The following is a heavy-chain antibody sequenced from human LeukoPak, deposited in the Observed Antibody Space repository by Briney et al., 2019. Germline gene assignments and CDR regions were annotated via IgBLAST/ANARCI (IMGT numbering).Heavy chain of an antibody. CDR1: GFTFSSYG. CDR3: AKGGPLWADVYFDS. D-gene: IGHD6-19*01. J-gene: IGHJ4*02. CDR2: ISYDGSNK. Sequence: PGGSLRLSCAASGFTFSSYGMHWVRQAPGKGLEWVAVISYDGSNKYYADSVKGRFTIPRDNSKNTLYLQMNSLRAEDTAVYYCAKGGPLWADVYFDSWGQGTLVTVSS. V-gene: IGHV3-30*18.